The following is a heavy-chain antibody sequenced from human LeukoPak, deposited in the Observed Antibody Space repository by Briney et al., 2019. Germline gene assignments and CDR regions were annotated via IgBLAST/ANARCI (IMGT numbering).Heavy chain of an antibody. J-gene: IGHJ4*02. CDR3: ARIGSAAFTDY. CDR2: ISDSGGAI. V-gene: IGHV3-23*01. Sequence: QPGGSLLLSCAASGFTFSTYALSWVRPAPGKGLEWVSAISDSGGAIFYAESVKGRFTMSRDNSKNSLFLQMNSLRAEDTALYYCARIGSAAFTDYWGQGTLVTVSS. D-gene: IGHD3-3*02. CDR1: GFTFSTYA.